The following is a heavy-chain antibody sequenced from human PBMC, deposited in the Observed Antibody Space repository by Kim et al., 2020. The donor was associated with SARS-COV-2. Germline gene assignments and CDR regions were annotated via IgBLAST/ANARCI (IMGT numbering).Heavy chain of an antibody. CDR2: ISSNGGST. J-gene: IGHJ6*02. CDR1: GFTFSSYA. CDR3: VKDSGPATNTPYYYYGMDV. D-gene: IGHD5-12*01. Sequence: GGSLRLSCSASGFTFSSYAMHWVRQAPGKGLEYVSAISSNGGSTYYADSVKGRFTISRDNSKNTLYLQMSSLRAEDTAVYYCVKDSGPATNTPYYYYGMDVWGQGTTVAVSS. V-gene: IGHV3-64D*06.